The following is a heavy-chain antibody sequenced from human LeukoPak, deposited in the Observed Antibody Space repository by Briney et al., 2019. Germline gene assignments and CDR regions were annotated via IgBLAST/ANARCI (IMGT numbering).Heavy chain of an antibody. CDR2: ISSCGVTI. D-gene: IGHD2-21*01. J-gene: IGHJ4*02. CDR3: AREHSLNGFDY. CDR1: GFIFSDYY. Sequence: GGSLRLSCAASGFIFSDYYMSWIRQAPGKGLEWVSYISSCGVTIYYADPVKRRFTISRDNAKNSLYLQTNSLRAEDTAVYYCAREHSLNGFDYWGQGTLVTVSS. V-gene: IGHV3-11*01.